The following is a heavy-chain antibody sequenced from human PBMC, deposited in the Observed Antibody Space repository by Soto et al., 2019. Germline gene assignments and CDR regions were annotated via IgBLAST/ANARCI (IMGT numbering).Heavy chain of an antibody. D-gene: IGHD6-13*01. J-gene: IGHJ4*02. CDR2: IYYSGST. V-gene: IGHV4-39*01. CDR1: GGSISSSRYY. Sequence: SETLSLTCTVSGGSISSSRYYWGWIRQPPGKGLEWIGSIYYSGSTYYNPSLKSRVTISVDTSKNQFSLKLSSVTAADTAVYYCARSSSWAEPILYFDYWGQGSLVTVSS. CDR3: ARSSSWAEPILYFDY.